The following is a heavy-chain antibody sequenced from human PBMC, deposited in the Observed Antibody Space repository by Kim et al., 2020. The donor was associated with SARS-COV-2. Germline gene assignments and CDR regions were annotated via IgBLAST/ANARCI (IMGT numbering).Heavy chain of an antibody. CDR3: ARESAVAGLLDY. V-gene: IGHV3-53*01. CDR1: GFTVSSSY. Sequence: GGSLRLSCAASGFTVSSSYMRWVRQVPGKGLEWVSNIFSDGSTYYADSVKGRFTISRDISKNTLYLQMNSLRAEDTAVYHCARESAVAGLLDYWGQGTL. CDR2: IFSDGST. D-gene: IGHD6-19*01. J-gene: IGHJ4*02.